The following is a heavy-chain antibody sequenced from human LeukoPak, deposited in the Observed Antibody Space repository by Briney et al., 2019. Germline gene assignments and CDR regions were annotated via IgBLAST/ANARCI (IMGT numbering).Heavy chain of an antibody. CDR3: AGRTSFGGVIVTDY. D-gene: IGHD3-16*02. CDR1: GGSISSYY. Sequence: SETLSLTCTVSGGSISSYYWSWIGQPPGKGLEWIGYIYYSGSTNYNPSLKSRVTISVDTSKNQFSLKLSSVTAADTAVYYCAGRTSFGGVIVTDYWGQGTLVTVSS. V-gene: IGHV4-59*01. J-gene: IGHJ4*02. CDR2: IYYSGST.